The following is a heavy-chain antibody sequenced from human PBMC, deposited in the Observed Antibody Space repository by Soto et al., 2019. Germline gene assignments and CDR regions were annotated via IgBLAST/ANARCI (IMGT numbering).Heavy chain of an antibody. V-gene: IGHV4-59*01. CDR1: GGSISSYY. CDR3: ANFNWYFDL. J-gene: IGHJ2*01. CDR2: IYYTGST. Sequence: QVQLQESGPGLVKPSETLSLTCTVSGGSISSYYWSWIRQPPGKGLEWIGYIYYTGSTNYNPSLKSRVTLSVDTSKNQFSLQLSSVTAADTAVYSCANFNWYFDLWGRGTLVTVSS.